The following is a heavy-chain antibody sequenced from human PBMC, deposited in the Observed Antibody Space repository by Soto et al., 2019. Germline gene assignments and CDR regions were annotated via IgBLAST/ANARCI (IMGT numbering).Heavy chain of an antibody. Sequence: QVQLVESGGGVVQPGRSLRLSCAASGFTFSSYGMHWVRQAPGKGLEWVAVIWYDGSNKYYADSVKGRFTISRDNSKNTLYLQMNSLRAEDTAVYYCAREAYSSSWWEFDYWGQGTLVTVSS. V-gene: IGHV3-33*01. CDR1: GFTFSSYG. CDR3: AREAYSSSWWEFDY. CDR2: IWYDGSNK. D-gene: IGHD6-13*01. J-gene: IGHJ4*02.